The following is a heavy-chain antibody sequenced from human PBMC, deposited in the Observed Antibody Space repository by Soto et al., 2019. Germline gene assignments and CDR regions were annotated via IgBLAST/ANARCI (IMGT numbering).Heavy chain of an antibody. CDR3: ANPPPLRTQYYYMDV. J-gene: IGHJ6*03. V-gene: IGHV3-23*01. Sequence: GGSLRLSCAASGFTFSSYAMSWVRQAPGKGLEWVSAISGSGGSTYYADSVKGRFTISRDNSKNTLYPQMNSLRAEDTAVYYCANPPPLRTQYYYMDVWGKGTTVTVSS. CDR1: GFTFSSYA. CDR2: ISGSGGST. D-gene: IGHD5-12*01.